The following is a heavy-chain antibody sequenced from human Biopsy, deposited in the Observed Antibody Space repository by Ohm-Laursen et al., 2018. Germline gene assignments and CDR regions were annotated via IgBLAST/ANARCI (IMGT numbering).Heavy chain of an antibody. CDR3: ARDLYDFCGGCPFDP. V-gene: IGHV3-23*01. CDR2: INGGGGST. J-gene: IGHJ5*02. D-gene: IGHD3-3*01. CDR1: GFTFSGHA. Sequence: SLRLSCAASGFTFSGHAMSWVRQAPGKGLECVSIINGGGGSTWYSDPVKGRFTISRDNSKNTLYLQMSSLRAEDTAMYYCARDLYDFCGGCPFDPWGQGTLVTVSP.